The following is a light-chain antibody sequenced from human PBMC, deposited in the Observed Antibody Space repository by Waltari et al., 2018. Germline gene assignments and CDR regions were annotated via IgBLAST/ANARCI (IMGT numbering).Light chain of an antibody. V-gene: IGLV2-14*03. CDR2: DVS. J-gene: IGLJ1*01. Sequence: QSALTQPASVSGAPGQSITISCPGTSRHVGGLHYVSGYQQHPGKAPKLMIYDVSNRPSGVSNRFSGSKSGNTASLTISGLQAEDEADYYCSSYTSSSTLYVFGTGTKVTVL. CDR1: SRHVGGLHY. CDR3: SSYTSSSTLYV.